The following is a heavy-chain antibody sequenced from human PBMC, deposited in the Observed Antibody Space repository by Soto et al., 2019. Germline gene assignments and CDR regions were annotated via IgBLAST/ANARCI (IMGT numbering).Heavy chain of an antibody. J-gene: IGHJ4*02. Sequence: QVQLVQSGAEVREPGASVKVSCKASGYTFTNYGVSWGRQAPGQGLEWMGWIGGYKGNTNYAQKLQGRVTLTTDTSTSTAYMELRGLRSDDTAVYYCAPHTLDTGMPSGYWGQGPLVTVSS. V-gene: IGHV1-18*01. CDR3: APHTLDTGMPSGY. D-gene: IGHD5-18*01. CDR1: GYTFTNYG. CDR2: IGGYKGNT.